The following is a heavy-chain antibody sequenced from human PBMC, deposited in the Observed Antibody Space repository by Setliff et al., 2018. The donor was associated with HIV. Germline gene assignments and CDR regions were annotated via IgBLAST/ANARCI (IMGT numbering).Heavy chain of an antibody. Sequence: SVKVSCKASGGAFSSYGFNWVRQAPGQGLEWMGGIIPISGTANYAQKFQGRVTITTDESTSTAYMELSGLRSEDTAVYYCARDFGGYCSSMSCPGLFDPWGQGTLVTVSS. CDR3: ARDFGGYCSSMSCPGLFDP. CDR1: GGAFSSYG. J-gene: IGHJ5*02. CDR2: IIPISGTA. V-gene: IGHV1-69*05. D-gene: IGHD2-2*01.